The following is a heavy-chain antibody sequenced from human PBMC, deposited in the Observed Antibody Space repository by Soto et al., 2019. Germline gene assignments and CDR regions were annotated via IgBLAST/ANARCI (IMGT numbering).Heavy chain of an antibody. Sequence: EVQLVESGGGLVKPGGSLRLSCAASGFTFSTSNMNWVRQAPGKGLEWVSSMSSSSSYIYYADSVKGRFTISRDNAKNSLYLQMNSLRAEDTAMYYCAKDIRASYYYDSSGYYYWGQGTLVTVSS. CDR1: GFTFSTSN. V-gene: IGHV3-21*01. J-gene: IGHJ4*02. D-gene: IGHD3-22*01. CDR2: MSSSSSYI. CDR3: AKDIRASYYYDSSGYYY.